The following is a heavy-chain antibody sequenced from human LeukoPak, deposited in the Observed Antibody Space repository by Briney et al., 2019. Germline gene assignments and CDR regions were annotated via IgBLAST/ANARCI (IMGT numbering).Heavy chain of an antibody. D-gene: IGHD2-2*01. CDR1: GFTFDDYG. V-gene: IGHV3-20*04. CDR3: AVLTYQLLDYYFDY. J-gene: IGHJ4*02. CDR2: INWNGGST. Sequence: PGGSLRLSCAASGFTFDDYGMSWVRQAPGKGLEWVSGINWNGGSTGYADSVKGRFTISRDNAKNSLYLQMNSLRGEDTAVYYCAVLTYQLLDYYFDYWGQGTLVTVSS.